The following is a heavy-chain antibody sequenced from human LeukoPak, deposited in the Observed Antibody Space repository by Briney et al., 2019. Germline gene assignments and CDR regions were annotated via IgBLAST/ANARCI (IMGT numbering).Heavy chain of an antibody. J-gene: IGHJ6*01. CDR2: ISAYNGKT. D-gene: IGHD1-1*01. CDR3: AREESWIGYYYYGMDV. Sequence: ASVKVSCTASGYTLTSYGITWARQAPGQGLEWVGWISAYNGKTNYTEKLQGRVTMTTDTSTNTAYMELRSLRSDDTAVYYCAREESWIGYYYYGMDVWGKGTKVTVSS. V-gene: IGHV1-18*04. CDR1: GYTLTSYG.